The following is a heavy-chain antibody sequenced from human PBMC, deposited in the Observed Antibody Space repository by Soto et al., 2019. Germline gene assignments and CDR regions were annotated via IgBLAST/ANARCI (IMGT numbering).Heavy chain of an antibody. CDR3: AAPLDPYYYYYYMDV. V-gene: IGHV3-11*01. CDR2: ISSSGSTI. Sequence: QVQLVESGGGLVKPGGSPRLSCAASGFTFSDYYMSWIRQAPGKGLEWVSYISSSGSTIYYADSVKGRFTISRDNAKNSLYLQMNSLRAEDTAVYYCAAPLDPYYYYYYMDVWGKGTTVTVSS. J-gene: IGHJ6*03. CDR1: GFTFSDYY.